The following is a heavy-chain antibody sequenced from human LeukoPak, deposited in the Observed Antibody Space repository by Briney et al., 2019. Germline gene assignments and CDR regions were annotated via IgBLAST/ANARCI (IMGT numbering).Heavy chain of an antibody. V-gene: IGHV1-69*05. CDR1: GGTFSSYA. D-gene: IGHD6-13*01. CDR2: IIPIFGTA. Sequence: SVKVSCKASGGTFSSYAISWVRQAPGQGLEWMGGIIPIFGTANYAQKFQGRVTITTDESTSTAYMELSSLRSEDTAVYYCARVRQQLVPRFDPWGQGTLVTVSS. CDR3: ARVRQQLVPRFDP. J-gene: IGHJ5*02.